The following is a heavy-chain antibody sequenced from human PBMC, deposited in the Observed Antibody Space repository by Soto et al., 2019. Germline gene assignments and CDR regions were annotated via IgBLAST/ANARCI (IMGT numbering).Heavy chain of an antibody. J-gene: IGHJ5*02. CDR3: ARGGSSPLNWFDP. CDR2: IYHSGST. D-gene: IGHD6-13*01. CDR1: GGSISSSNW. Sequence: WETLSLTCAVSGGSISSSNWWSWVRQPPGKGLEWIGEIYHSGSTNYNPSLKSRVTISVDKSKNQFSLKLSSVTAADTAVYYCARGGSSPLNWFDPWGQGTLVTVSS. V-gene: IGHV4-4*02.